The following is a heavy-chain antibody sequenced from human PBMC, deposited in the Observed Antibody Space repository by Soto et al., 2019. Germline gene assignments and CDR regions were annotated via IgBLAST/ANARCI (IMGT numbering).Heavy chain of an antibody. D-gene: IGHD3-16*02. V-gene: IGHV3-23*01. J-gene: IGHJ6*02. Sequence: PGGSLRLSCAASGFTFSSYAMSWVRQAPGKGLEWVSAISGSGGSTYYADSVKGRFTISRDNSKDTLYLQMNSLRAEDTAVYYCAEDPRLSYYYYYGMDVWGQGTTVTVSS. CDR2: ISGSGGST. CDR3: AEDPRLSYYYYYGMDV. CDR1: GFTFSSYA.